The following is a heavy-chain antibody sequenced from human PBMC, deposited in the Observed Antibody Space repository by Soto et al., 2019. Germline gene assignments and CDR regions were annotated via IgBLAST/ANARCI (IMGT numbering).Heavy chain of an antibody. V-gene: IGHV1-18*01. Sequence: QVHLVQYGAEVKKPGASVKVSCKASGYIFSNYGMSWVRQATGQGLERMGWIRTYNADTYYAQKFQGRVTMSTDTSTSTSYMELRSLRSDDTAVFYCARERDVSSWSSAESLQYWGQGTLVTVSS. CDR1: GYIFSNYG. CDR2: IRTYNADT. J-gene: IGHJ1*01. D-gene: IGHD6-13*01. CDR3: ARERDVSSWSSAESLQY.